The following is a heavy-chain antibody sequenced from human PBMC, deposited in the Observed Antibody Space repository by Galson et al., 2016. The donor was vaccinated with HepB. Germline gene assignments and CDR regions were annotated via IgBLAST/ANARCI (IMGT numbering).Heavy chain of an antibody. CDR3: AREGLADGSYFDY. CDR1: GFTFTNYW. Sequence: SLRLSCAASGFTFTNYWMTWVRQASGKGLEWVANIKEDGTEKCYADSVKGRFTIPRDNARNSLYLQMNSLRAEDTGIYYCAREGLADGSYFDYWGRGTLVTVS. CDR2: IKEDGTEK. D-gene: IGHD5-24*01. J-gene: IGHJ4*02. V-gene: IGHV3-7*01.